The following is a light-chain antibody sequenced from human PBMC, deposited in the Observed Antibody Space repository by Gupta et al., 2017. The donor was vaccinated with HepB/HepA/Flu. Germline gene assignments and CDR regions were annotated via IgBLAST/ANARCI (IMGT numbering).Light chain of an antibody. CDR3: QQYSTYST. J-gene: IGKJ1*01. CDR2: KVS. CDR1: QSISSW. Sequence: DIQMTQSPSTLSASVGDRVTITCRASQSISSWLAWYQQKPGKAPKLLISKVSYLENGVPSRFSGSGSGTEFTLTITSLQPDDFATYYCQQYSTYSTFGQGTKVEIE. V-gene: IGKV1-5*03.